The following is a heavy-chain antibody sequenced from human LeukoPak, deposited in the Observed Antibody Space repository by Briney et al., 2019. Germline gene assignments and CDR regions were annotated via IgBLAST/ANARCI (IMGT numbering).Heavy chain of an antibody. CDR2: IYYSGST. V-gene: IGHV4-61*01. D-gene: IGHD3-3*01. J-gene: IGHJ3*02. Sequence: KPSETLSLTCAVSGYSISSGYYWGWIRQPPGKGLEWIGYIYYSGSTNYNPSLKSRVTISVDTSKNQFSLKLSSVTAADTAVYYCAREGFGTIFGVVIYAFDIWGQGTMVTVSS. CDR1: GYSISSGYY. CDR3: AREGFGTIFGVVIYAFDI.